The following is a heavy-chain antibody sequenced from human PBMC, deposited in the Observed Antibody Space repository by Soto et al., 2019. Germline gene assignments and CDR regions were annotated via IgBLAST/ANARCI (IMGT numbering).Heavy chain of an antibody. CDR1: GYTFTGYD. D-gene: IGHD1-26*01. Sequence: QAQLVQSGAEVKKPGASVKVSCKASGYTFTGYDINWVRQATGQGLGWMGWMNPNSGNTGYAQNFQGRVTMTRDNSITTPYMELTSLRGDDSAVYYCAGEKVGTTGIDFWGQGTLVTVS. J-gene: IGHJ4*02. CDR2: MNPNSGNT. V-gene: IGHV1-8*01. CDR3: AGEKVGTTGIDF.